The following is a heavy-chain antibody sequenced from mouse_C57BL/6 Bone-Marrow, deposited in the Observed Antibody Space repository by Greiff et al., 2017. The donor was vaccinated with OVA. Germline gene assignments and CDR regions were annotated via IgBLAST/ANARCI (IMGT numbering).Heavy chain of an antibody. D-gene: IGHD1-1*01. CDR2: INPGSGGT. J-gene: IGHJ1*03. Sequence: VQLQQSGAELVRPGTSVKVSCKASGYAFTNYLIEWVKQRPGQGLEWIGVINPGSGGTNYNEKFKGKATLTADKSSSTAYMQLSSLTSDDSVVYFCARPLYYGSSPWYFDVWGTGTTVTVSS. V-gene: IGHV1-54*01. CDR3: ARPLYYGSSPWYFDV. CDR1: GYAFTNYL.